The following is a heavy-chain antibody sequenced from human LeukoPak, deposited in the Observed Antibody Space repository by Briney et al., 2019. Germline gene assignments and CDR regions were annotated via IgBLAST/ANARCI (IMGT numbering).Heavy chain of an antibody. V-gene: IGHV4-30-2*01. CDR1: GGSISSGGYD. J-gene: IGHJ6*02. D-gene: IGHD2-15*01. Sequence: SETLSLTCTVSGGSISSGGYDWSWIRQPPGKGLEWIGYIYHSGSTYYNPSLKSRVTISVDRSKNQFSLKLSSVTAADTAVYYCASSGGNANYYYYGMDVWGQGTTVTVSS. CDR2: IYHSGST. CDR3: ASSGGNANYYYYGMDV.